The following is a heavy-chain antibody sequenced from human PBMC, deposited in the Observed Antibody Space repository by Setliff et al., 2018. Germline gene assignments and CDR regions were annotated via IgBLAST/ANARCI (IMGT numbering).Heavy chain of an antibody. V-gene: IGHV3-23*01. D-gene: IGHD1-1*01. J-gene: IGHJ4*02. CDR3: TRGRSTGYNT. CDR2: ISGSGGST. Sequence: PGGSLRLSCAASGFTFSSYAMSWVRQAPGKGLEWVSAISGSGGSTYYADSVKGRFTISRDTSKNQFSLNLVSLTAADTAVYYCTRGRSTGYNTWGQGLLVTVSS. CDR1: GFTFSSYA.